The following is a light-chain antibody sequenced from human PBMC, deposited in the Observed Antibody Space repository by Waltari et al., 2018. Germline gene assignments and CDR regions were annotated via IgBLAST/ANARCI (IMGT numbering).Light chain of an antibody. CDR2: STD. V-gene: IGLV8-61*01. CDR3: VLYMGGAIL. CDR1: SGSVSTNYY. Sequence: QTVVTQEPSISVSPGGTVTLTCGFSSGSVSTNYYTSWYQQTPGQAPRPLIYSTDTRSSGVPDRFSGSILGNKAVLTITGAQAHDEADYHCVLYMGGAILFGGGTKLTVL. J-gene: IGLJ3*02.